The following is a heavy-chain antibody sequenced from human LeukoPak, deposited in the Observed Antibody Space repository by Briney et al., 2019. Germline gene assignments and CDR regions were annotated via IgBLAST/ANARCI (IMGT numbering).Heavy chain of an antibody. Sequence: ASVKVSCKASGYTFTRYGISWVRQAPGQGLEWMGWINPNSGGTNYAQKFQGRVTMTRDTSISTAYMELSRLRSDDTAVYYCARAPFPLRFLEWLLRNWGQGTLVTVSS. CDR1: GYTFTRYG. CDR2: INPNSGGT. CDR3: ARAPFPLRFLEWLLRN. V-gene: IGHV1-2*02. D-gene: IGHD3-3*01. J-gene: IGHJ4*02.